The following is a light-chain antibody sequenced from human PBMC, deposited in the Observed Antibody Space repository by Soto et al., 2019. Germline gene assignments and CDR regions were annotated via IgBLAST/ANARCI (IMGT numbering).Light chain of an antibody. CDR2: DAS. V-gene: IGKV1-33*01. CDR3: QQYDNLPLT. CDR1: QDISNY. Sequence: DIQMTQSPSSLSASVGDRVTITCQASQDISNYLNWYQHKPGKAPKLLTYDASNLETGVPSRFSGSGSGTDFTFTISSLQPEDIATYYCQQYDNLPLTFGGGTKVEIK. J-gene: IGKJ4*01.